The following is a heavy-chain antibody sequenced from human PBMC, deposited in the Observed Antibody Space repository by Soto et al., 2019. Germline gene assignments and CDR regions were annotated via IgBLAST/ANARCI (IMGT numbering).Heavy chain of an antibody. CDR3: AREKTSYGMDV. CDR1: GYTFTSYD. J-gene: IGHJ6*02. CDR2: MNPNSGNT. V-gene: IGHV1-8*01. Sequence: QVQLVQSGAEVKKPGASVKVSCKASGYTFTSYDINWVRQATGQGLEWMGWMNPNSGNTGYAQKFQGXATXTXSTSISTAYMELSSLRSEDTAVYYCAREKTSYGMDVWGQGTTVTVSS.